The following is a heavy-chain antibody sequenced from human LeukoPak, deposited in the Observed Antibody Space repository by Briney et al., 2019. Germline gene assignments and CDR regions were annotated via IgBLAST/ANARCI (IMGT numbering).Heavy chain of an antibody. Sequence: PGGSLRLSCAASGFTFSSYAMHWVRQAPGKGLEWVAVISYDGSNKYYADSVKGRFTISRDNSKNTLYLQMNSLRAEDTAVYYCARTKMTTVTTFFFDYWGQGTLVTVSS. J-gene: IGHJ4*02. CDR3: ARTKMTTVTTFFFDY. V-gene: IGHV3-30-3*01. D-gene: IGHD4-17*01. CDR1: GFTFSSYA. CDR2: ISYDGSNK.